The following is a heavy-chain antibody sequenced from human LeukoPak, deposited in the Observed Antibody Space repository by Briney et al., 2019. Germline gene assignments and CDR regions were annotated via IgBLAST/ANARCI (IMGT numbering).Heavy chain of an antibody. Sequence: ASVKVSCKASGGTFSSYAISWVRQAPGQGLGWMGGITPIFGTANYAQKYQGRVTITADKSTSTAYMELSSLRSEDTAVYYCARDFGYSSSWYSTYYYYYMDVWGKGTTVTVSS. CDR2: ITPIFGTA. CDR3: ARDFGYSSSWYSTYYYYYMDV. J-gene: IGHJ6*03. CDR1: GGTFSSYA. D-gene: IGHD6-13*01. V-gene: IGHV1-69*06.